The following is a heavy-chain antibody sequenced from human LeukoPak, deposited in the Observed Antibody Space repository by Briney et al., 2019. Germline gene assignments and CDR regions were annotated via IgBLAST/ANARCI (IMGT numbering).Heavy chain of an antibody. V-gene: IGHV3-53*01. CDR1: GFSVSNNY. J-gene: IGHJ3*02. CDR2: SYSDTNT. D-gene: IGHD1-14*01. Sequence: GGSLRLSCTASGFSVSNNYMSWVRQAPGKGLEWVSISYSDTNTNYADSVKGRFTISRDTSQNTLSLQMNSLRAEDTAVYYCVRKNRDFNAAFDIWGQGTVVTVSA. CDR3: VRKNRDFNAAFDI.